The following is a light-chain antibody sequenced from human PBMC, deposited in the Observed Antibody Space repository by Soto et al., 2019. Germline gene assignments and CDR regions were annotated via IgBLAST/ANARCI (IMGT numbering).Light chain of an antibody. CDR2: EVS. CDR3: SLYTSSSIS. Sequence: QSALTQPASVSGSPGQSITISCTGTSSDVGGYNYVSWYQQHPGKAPKLMIYEVSNRPSGVANRFSGSKSGDTASLTISGVQAEDEADYYCSLYTSSSISFGGGTKLTVL. V-gene: IGLV2-14*01. J-gene: IGLJ2*01. CDR1: SSDVGGYNY.